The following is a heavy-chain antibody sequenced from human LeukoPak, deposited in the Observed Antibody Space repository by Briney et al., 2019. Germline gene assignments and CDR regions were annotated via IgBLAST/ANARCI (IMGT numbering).Heavy chain of an antibody. CDR1: GFTFSSYA. Sequence: QAGGSLRLSCAASGFTFSSYAMHWVRQAPGKGLEWVAVISYDGSNKYYADSVKGRFTISRDNSKNTLYLQMNSPRAEDTAVYYCARDEGWYWGQGTLVTVSS. CDR2: ISYDGSNK. D-gene: IGHD2-15*01. CDR3: ARDEGWY. V-gene: IGHV3-30-3*01. J-gene: IGHJ4*02.